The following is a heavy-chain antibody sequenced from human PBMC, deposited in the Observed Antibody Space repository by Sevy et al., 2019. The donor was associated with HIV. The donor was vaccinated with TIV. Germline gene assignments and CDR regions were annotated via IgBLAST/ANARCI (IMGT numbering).Heavy chain of an antibody. CDR3: VRGGGAY. CDR2: IKPDGSDK. CDR1: GFIFTNSF. J-gene: IGHJ4*02. D-gene: IGHD3-16*01. V-gene: IGHV3-7*04. Sequence: GGSLRLSCSASGFIFTNSFMGWVRQAPGKGLEWVATIKPDGSDKFYVDSVKGRFTVSRDNAKKSLFLQMNSLRDDDTAGYYCVRGGGAYWGQGALVTVSS.